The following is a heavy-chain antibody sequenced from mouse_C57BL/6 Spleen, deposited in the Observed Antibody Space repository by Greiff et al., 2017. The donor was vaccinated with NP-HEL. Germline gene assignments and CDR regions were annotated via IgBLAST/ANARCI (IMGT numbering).Heavy chain of an antibody. D-gene: IGHD1-1*01. V-gene: IGHV2-5*01. J-gene: IGHJ1*03. CDR2: IWRGGST. Sequence: LQESGPGLVQPSQSLSITCTVSGFSLTSYGVHWVRQSPGKGLEWLGVIWRGGSTDYNAAFMSRLSITKDNSKSQVFFRMNSLQADDTAIYYCAKESSYYWYIDVWGTGTTVTVSS. CDR3: AKESSYYWYIDV. CDR1: GFSLTSYG.